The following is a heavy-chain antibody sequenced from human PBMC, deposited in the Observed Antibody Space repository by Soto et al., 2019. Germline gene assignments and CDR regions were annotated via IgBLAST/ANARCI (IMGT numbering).Heavy chain of an antibody. CDR1: GGSVSSGSFH. CDR3: ARIGGWYGIDF. J-gene: IGHJ4*02. CDR2: IFYNGTA. D-gene: IGHD6-19*01. Sequence: SETLSLTCSVSGGSVSSGSFHWSWIRQPPGKGLQFIGSIFYNGTANYSPSLKNRVSISIDTSQSQFFLQLISVAAADTAVYYCARIGGWYGIDFWGQGSLVTVSS. V-gene: IGHV4-61*01.